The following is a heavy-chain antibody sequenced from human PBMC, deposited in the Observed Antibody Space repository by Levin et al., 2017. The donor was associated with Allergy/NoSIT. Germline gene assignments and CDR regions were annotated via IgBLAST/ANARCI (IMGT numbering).Heavy chain of an antibody. V-gene: IGHV3-13*01. CDR3: AREYVDPGHWYFDL. CDR2: TVPAGGT. D-gene: IGHD3-9*01. CDR1: GFTFSRYD. Sequence: GESLKISCAASGFTFSRYDIHWVRQVPGKRLEWVSGTVPAGGTSYADSVKGRFTISRENAQNSLSLQMNSLRAGDTAVYYCAREYVDPGHWYFDLWGRGTLVAVSS. J-gene: IGHJ2*01.